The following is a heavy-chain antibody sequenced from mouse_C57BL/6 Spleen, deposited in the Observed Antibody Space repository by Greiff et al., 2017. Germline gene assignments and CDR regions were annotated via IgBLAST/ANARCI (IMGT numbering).Heavy chain of an antibody. CDR3: ARVWGLDY. V-gene: IGHV1-82*01. J-gene: IGHJ2*01. Sequence: VQLQQSGPELVKPGASVKFSCKASGYAFSSSWMHWVKQRPGQGLEWIGRIYPGDGDTNYNEKFEGKATLTADTSSSTAYMQLSSLTSEDSAVYFCARVWGLDYWGQGTTLTVSS. CDR1: GYAFSSSW. CDR2: IYPGDGDT.